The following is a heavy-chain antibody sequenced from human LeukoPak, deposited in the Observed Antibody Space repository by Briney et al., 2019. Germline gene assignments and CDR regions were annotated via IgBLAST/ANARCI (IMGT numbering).Heavy chain of an antibody. CDR3: AREPTYRSSLDF. V-gene: IGHV3-53*01. D-gene: IGHD6-6*01. CDR2: IYSGGST. J-gene: IGHJ4*02. Sequence: QSGGSLRLSCAASGFTVSSNYMSWVRQAPGKGLEWVSVIYSGGSTYYADSVKGRFTISRDNSKNTLYLQMNSLRPDDTAVYYCAREPTYRSSLDFWGQGTLVTVSS. CDR1: GFTVSSNY.